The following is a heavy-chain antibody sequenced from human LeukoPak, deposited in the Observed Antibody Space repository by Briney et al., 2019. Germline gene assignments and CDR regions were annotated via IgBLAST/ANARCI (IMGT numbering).Heavy chain of an antibody. V-gene: IGHV3-23*01. D-gene: IGHD5-18*01. CDR2: ISGSGGST. J-gene: IGHJ5*02. Sequence: GGSLRLSCAASGFTFSSYGMSWVRQAPGKGLEWVSAISGSGGSTYYADSVKGRFTISRDNSKNTLYLQMNSLRAEDTAVYYCAKGFSGGYSYGYGTWFDPWGQGTVVTVSS. CDR3: AKGFSGGYSYGYGTWFDP. CDR1: GFTFSSYG.